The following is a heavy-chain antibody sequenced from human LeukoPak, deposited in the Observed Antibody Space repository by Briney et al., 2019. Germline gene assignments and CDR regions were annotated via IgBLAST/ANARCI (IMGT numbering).Heavy chain of an antibody. Sequence: RTGGSLRLSCAASAFMFSNFDMHWVRQITGKGLEWVSGIGTSGDTYYPDSVKGRFTISRENAKNSLYLQMNSLRAGDTAVYFCARAARYYGSSGAHAFDIWGQGTTVTVSS. D-gene: IGHD3-22*01. V-gene: IGHV3-13*01. CDR2: IGTSGDT. CDR1: AFMFSNFD. J-gene: IGHJ3*02. CDR3: ARAARYYGSSGAHAFDI.